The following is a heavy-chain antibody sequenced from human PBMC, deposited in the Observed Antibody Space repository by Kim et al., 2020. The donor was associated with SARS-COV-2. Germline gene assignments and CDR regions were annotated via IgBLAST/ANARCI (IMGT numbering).Heavy chain of an antibody. V-gene: IGHV4-39*01. CDR1: GGSISSSSYY. J-gene: IGHJ6*02. CDR2: IYYSGST. Sequence: SETLSLTCTVSGGSISSSSYYWGWIRQPPGKGLEWIGSIYYSGSTYYNPSLKSRVTISVDTSKNQFSLKLSSVTAADTAVYYCVFSLVPATPKFSLDVWGQGATVTVSS. D-gene: IGHD2-2*01. CDR3: VFSLVPATPKFSLDV.